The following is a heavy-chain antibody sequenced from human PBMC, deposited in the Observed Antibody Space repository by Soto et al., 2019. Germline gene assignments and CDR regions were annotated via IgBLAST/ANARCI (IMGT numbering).Heavy chain of an antibody. Sequence: QVQLQETGTGLVKPSETLSLTCTVSGGSISSYYWSWIRQPPGKGLEWIGYIYYSGSTNYNPSLKSRVTISVDTSKNQFSLKLSSVTAADTAVYYCARDNAQARHAEYFQHWGQGTLVTVSS. J-gene: IGHJ1*01. D-gene: IGHD2-2*01. V-gene: IGHV4-59*01. CDR1: GGSISSYY. CDR2: IYYSGST. CDR3: ARDNAQARHAEYFQH.